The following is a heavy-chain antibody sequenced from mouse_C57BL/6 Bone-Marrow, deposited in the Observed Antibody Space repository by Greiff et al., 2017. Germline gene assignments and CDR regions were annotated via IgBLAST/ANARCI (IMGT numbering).Heavy chain of an antibody. J-gene: IGHJ1*03. CDR3: ARETVVDWYFDV. CDR2: INPYNGST. D-gene: IGHD1-1*01. V-gene: IGHV1-19*01. CDR1: GYTFTNYY. Sequence: VQLKQSGPVLVKPGASVKMSCKASGYTFTNYYMNWVKQSPGQSLEWIGVINPYNGSTNYNQKFKGKATLTADTSSSTAYMELNSLTSEDSAVYCCARETVVDWYFDVWGTGTTVTVSS.